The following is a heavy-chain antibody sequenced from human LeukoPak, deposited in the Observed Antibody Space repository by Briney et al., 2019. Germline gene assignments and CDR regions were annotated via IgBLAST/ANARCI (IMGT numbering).Heavy chain of an antibody. CDR2: IDRSGSTL. Sequence: GGSLRLSCAASGFTFSTYEMNWVRQAPGKGLEWVSYIDRSGSTLYYADSVQGRFAISRDNAKNSLYLQMNSLRAEDTAVYYCARERPNCGGDCSDYWGQGTLVALYS. V-gene: IGHV3-48*03. CDR3: ARERPNCGGDCSDY. J-gene: IGHJ4*02. D-gene: IGHD2-21*01. CDR1: GFTFSTYE.